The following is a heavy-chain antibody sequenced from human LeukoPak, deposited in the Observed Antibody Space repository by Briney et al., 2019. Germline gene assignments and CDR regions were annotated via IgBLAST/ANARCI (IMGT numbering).Heavy chain of an antibody. CDR2: IYSGGST. V-gene: IGHV3-66*01. CDR1: GFTVSSNY. Sequence: GGSLRLSWAASGFTVSSNYMSWVRQAPGKGLEWVSVIYSGGSTYYADSVKGRFTISRDNSKTTLNLQMNSLRAEDTAVYYCAREIVVRGGIDYCGHGTLVTVSS. D-gene: IGHD3-22*01. J-gene: IGHJ4*01. CDR3: AREIVVRGGIDY.